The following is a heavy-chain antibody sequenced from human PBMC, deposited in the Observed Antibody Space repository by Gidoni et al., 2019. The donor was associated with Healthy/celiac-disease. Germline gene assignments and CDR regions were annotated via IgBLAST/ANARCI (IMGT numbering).Heavy chain of an antibody. Sequence: QVQLQQWGAGLLKPSATLSLTCAVYGGSFSGYYWSCIRQPPGKGLEWIGEINHSESTNYNPSLKSRVTISVDTSKNQFSLKLSSVTAADTAVYYCARRWIQLKLEYFDYWGQGTLVTVSS. CDR3: ARRWIQLKLEYFDY. CDR2: INHSEST. CDR1: GGSFSGYY. D-gene: IGHD5-18*01. J-gene: IGHJ4*02. V-gene: IGHV4-34*01.